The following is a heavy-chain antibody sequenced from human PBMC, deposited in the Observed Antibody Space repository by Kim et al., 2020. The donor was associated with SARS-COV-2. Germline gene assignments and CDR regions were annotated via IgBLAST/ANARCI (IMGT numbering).Heavy chain of an antibody. CDR1: GFTFSSYG. V-gene: IGHV3-30*18. CDR2: ISYDGSNK. D-gene: IGHD3-3*01. CDR3: AKVLAGGYYDFWSGYPLKPHAFDI. J-gene: IGHJ3*02. Sequence: GGSLRLSCAASGFTFSSYGMHWVRQAPGKGLEWVAVISYDGSNKYYADSVKGRFTISRDNSKNTLYLQMNSLRAEDTVVYYCAKVLAGGYYDFWSGYPLKPHAFDIWGQGTMVTVSS.